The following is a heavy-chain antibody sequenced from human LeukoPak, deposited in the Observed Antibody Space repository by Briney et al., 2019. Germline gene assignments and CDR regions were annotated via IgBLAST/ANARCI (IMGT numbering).Heavy chain of an antibody. Sequence: GGSLRLPCAASGFTFSSYGMHWVRQAPGKGLEWVAVIWYDGSNKYYADSVKGRFTISRDNSKNTLYLQMNSLRAEDTAVYYCAKCVDSSTWYYFDYWGQGTLVTVSS. CDR3: AKCVDSSTWYYFDY. CDR1: GFTFSSYG. V-gene: IGHV3-33*06. D-gene: IGHD6-13*01. CDR2: IWYDGSNK. J-gene: IGHJ4*02.